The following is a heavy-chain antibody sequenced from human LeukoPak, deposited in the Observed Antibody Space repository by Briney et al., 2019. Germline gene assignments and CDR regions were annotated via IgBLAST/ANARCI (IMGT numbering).Heavy chain of an antibody. J-gene: IGHJ4*02. D-gene: IGHD6-6*01. CDR3: AREAWPYSSWGYFDY. CDR1: GFTFSSYA. CDR2: ISYDGSNK. V-gene: IGHV3-30*01. Sequence: PGRSLRLSCAASGFTFSSYAMHWVRQAPGKGLELVAVISYDGSNKYYADSVKGRFTISRDNSKNTLYLQMNSLRAEDTAVYYCAREAWPYSSWGYFDYWGQGTLVTVSS.